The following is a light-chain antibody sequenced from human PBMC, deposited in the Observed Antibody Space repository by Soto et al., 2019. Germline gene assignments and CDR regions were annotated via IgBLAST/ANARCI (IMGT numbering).Light chain of an antibody. Sequence: EIVLTQSPGTLSLSPGERATPSCRASQSVSSSYLAWYQQKPGQAPSLLIYGASRRATGIPDRFSGSGSGTDFTLTIDNLQSEDYALYYCQQYNKWPPWTFGQGTKVEVK. CDR1: QSVSSSY. CDR3: QQYNKWPPWT. CDR2: GAS. V-gene: IGKV3-20*01. J-gene: IGKJ1*01.